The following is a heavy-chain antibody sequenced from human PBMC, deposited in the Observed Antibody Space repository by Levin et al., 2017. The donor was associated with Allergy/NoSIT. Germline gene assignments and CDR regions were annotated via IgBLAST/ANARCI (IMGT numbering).Heavy chain of an antibody. Sequence: ASVKVSCKASGYTFTGYYMHWVRQAPGQGLEWMGWINPNSGGTNYAQKFQGRVTMTRDTSISTAYMELSRLRSDDTAVYYCASGPYSSGWRSDAFDIWGQGTMVTVSS. CDR3: ASGPYSSGWRSDAFDI. D-gene: IGHD6-19*01. V-gene: IGHV1-2*02. CDR2: INPNSGGT. J-gene: IGHJ3*02. CDR1: GYTFTGYY.